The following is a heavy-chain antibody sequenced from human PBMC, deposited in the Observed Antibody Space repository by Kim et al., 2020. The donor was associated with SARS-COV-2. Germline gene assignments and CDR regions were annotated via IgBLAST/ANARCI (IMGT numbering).Heavy chain of an antibody. J-gene: IGHJ4*02. CDR2: SEGSST. Sequence: SEGSSTSYADSVKGRFTISRDNAKNTLYLQMNSLRAEDTAVYYCARVDGYWGQGTLVTVSS. V-gene: IGHV3-74*01. CDR3: ARVDGY.